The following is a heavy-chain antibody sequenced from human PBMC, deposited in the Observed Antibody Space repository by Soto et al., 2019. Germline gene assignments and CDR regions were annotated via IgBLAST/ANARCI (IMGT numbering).Heavy chain of an antibody. V-gene: IGHV4-31*03. CDR3: ARAGKAYPDI. CDR1: GASIRTGGYY. D-gene: IGHD1-1*01. CDR2: IFYTGSA. Sequence: SETLSLTCTVSGASIRTGGYYWSWIRQRPGKGLEWIAYIFYTGSAYYNPSLESRLSISIDRSKTQFSLELRSVSVADTAVYYCARAGKAYPDIGGKGPRVPVSS. J-gene: IGHJ4*02.